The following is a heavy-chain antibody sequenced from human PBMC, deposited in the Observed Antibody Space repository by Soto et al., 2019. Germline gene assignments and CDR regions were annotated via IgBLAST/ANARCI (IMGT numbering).Heavy chain of an antibody. Sequence: PGGSLRLSCAASGYTFSHYWMHWVRQAPGKGLVWVSRVNPDGTITTYADSVKGRFTISRDNAKNTLYLQMNSLRAEDTAVYYCAKGIDWNYVDYWGQGTLVTVSS. V-gene: IGHV3-74*01. CDR1: GYTFSHYW. CDR2: VNPDGTIT. D-gene: IGHD1-1*01. CDR3: AKGIDWNYVDY. J-gene: IGHJ4*02.